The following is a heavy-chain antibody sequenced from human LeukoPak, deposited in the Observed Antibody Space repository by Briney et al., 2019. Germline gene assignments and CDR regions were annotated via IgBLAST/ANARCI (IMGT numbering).Heavy chain of an antibody. Sequence: SVKVSCKASGGTFSSYAISWVRQAPGQGLEWMRRIIPILGIANYAQKFQGRVTITADKSTSAAYMELSGLRSEDTAVYYCARDSIAAAGLFDYWGQGTLVTVSS. V-gene: IGHV1-69*04. D-gene: IGHD6-13*01. CDR2: IIPILGIA. J-gene: IGHJ4*02. CDR1: GGTFSSYA. CDR3: ARDSIAAAGLFDY.